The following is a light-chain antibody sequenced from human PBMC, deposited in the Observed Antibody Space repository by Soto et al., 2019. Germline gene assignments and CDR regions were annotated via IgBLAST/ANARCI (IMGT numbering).Light chain of an antibody. CDR3: QQYNSYPPT. V-gene: IGKV1-5*01. J-gene: IGKJ4*01. CDR1: QSISSW. CDR2: DAS. Sequence: DIQMTQSPSTLSASVGDRVTITCRASQSISSWLAWYQQKPGKAPKLLIYDASSLESGVPSRFSGSGSGTEYTLTISSLQPDDFATYYCQQYNSYPPTFGGGTKVEIK.